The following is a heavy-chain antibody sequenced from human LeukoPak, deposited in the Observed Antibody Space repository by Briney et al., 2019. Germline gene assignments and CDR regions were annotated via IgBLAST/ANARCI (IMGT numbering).Heavy chain of an antibody. V-gene: IGHV4-31*03. CDR3: ARGHYDSSGYYLTSWFDP. CDR1: GGSISSGNYY. Sequence: PSETLSLTCTVSGGSISSGNYYWSWIRRRPGTGLEWIGYIYYTGSTYYNPSLKSRVTISVDTSKNQFSLELNSMTAADTAVYYCARGHYDSSGYYLTSWFDPWGQGTLVTVSS. D-gene: IGHD3-22*01. CDR2: IYYTGST. J-gene: IGHJ5*02.